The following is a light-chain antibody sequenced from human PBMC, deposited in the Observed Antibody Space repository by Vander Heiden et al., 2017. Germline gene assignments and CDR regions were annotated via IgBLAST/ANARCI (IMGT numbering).Light chain of an antibody. Sequence: DIVMTQSPDSLAVSLGERATINCKSSQSVLYSSNNKNYLAWYQQKPGQPPKLLIYWASTRESGVPDRFSGGGTGTDFTLTISSLQAEDVALYYCQQYYSTPFTFGPGTKVXIK. CDR3: QQYYSTPFT. V-gene: IGKV4-1*01. CDR1: QSVLYSSNNKNY. CDR2: WAS. J-gene: IGKJ3*01.